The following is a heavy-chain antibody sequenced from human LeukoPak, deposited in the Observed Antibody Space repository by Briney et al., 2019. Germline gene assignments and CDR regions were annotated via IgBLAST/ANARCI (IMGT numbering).Heavy chain of an antibody. D-gene: IGHD3-3*01. CDR1: GYTFTSYG. Sequence: GASVKVSCKASGYTFTSYGISWVRQAPGQGLEWMGWISAYNGNTNYAQKLQGRVTMTTDTSTSTAYMELRSLRSDDTAVYYCAREYDFWSGYPNPSGMDVWGQGTTVTVSS. V-gene: IGHV1-18*01. CDR3: AREYDFWSGYPNPSGMDV. CDR2: ISAYNGNT. J-gene: IGHJ6*02.